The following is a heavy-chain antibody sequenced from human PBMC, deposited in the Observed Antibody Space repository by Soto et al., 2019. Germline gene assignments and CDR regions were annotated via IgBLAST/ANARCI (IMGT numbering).Heavy chain of an antibody. J-gene: IGHJ4*02. CDR3: AKADCSSTSCYVNY. D-gene: IGHD2-2*01. CDR1: GFTFSSYA. CDR2: ISGSGGST. V-gene: IGHV3-23*01. Sequence: PGGSLRLSCAASGFTFSSYAMSWVRQAPGKGLGWVSAISGSGGSTYYADSVKGRFTISRDNSKNTLYLQMNSLRAEDTAVYYCAKADCSSTSCYVNYWGQGTLVTVSS.